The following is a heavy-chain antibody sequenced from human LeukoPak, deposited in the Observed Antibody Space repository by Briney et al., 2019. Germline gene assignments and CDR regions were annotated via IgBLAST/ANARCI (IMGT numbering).Heavy chain of an antibody. CDR3: AKMEGRSGWSYHDAFDI. V-gene: IGHV3-23*01. CDR2: ISGSGGST. CDR1: GFTFSSYA. J-gene: IGHJ3*02. D-gene: IGHD6-19*01. Sequence: GGSLRLSCAASGFTFSSYAMSWVRQAPGKGLEWVSAISGSGGSTYYADSVKGRITISRDNSKNTLYLQMNSLRAEDTAVYYCAKMEGRSGWSYHDAFDIWGQGTMVTVSS.